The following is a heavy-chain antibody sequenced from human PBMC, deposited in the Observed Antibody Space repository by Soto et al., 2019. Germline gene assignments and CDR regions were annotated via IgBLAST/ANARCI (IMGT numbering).Heavy chain of an antibody. CDR3: ASEVIVVAGGSLDP. D-gene: IGHD3-22*01. V-gene: IGHV4-39*01. J-gene: IGHJ5*02. CDR2: IYYSGST. CDR1: GGSISSSSYY. Sequence: LSLTCTVSGGSISSSSYYWGWIRQPPGKGLEWIGSIYYSGSTYYNPSLKSRVTISVDTSKNQFSLKLSSVTAADTAVYYCASEVIVVAGGSLDPCGQGTLVTVYS.